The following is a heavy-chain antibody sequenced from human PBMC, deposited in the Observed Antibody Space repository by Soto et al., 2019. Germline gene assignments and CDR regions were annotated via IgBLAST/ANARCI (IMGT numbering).Heavy chain of an antibody. CDR1: GYTFTGYY. D-gene: IGHD2-15*01. CDR3: ARVNVVVVAATREYYFDY. J-gene: IGHJ4*02. V-gene: IGHV1-2*02. Sequence: ASVKVSRKASGYTFTGYYMHWVRQAPGQGLEWMGWINPNSGGTNYAQKFQGRVAMTRDTSISTAYMELSRLRSDDTAVYYCARVNVVVVAATREYYFDYWGQGTLVTVSS. CDR2: INPNSGGT.